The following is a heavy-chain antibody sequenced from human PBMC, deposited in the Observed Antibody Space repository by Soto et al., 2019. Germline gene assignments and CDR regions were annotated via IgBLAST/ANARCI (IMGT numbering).Heavy chain of an antibody. CDR3: ARDGHSIIVATIVDAFDI. CDR1: GFTFSSYS. J-gene: IGHJ3*02. CDR2: ISSSSSTI. V-gene: IGHV3-48*01. Sequence: GGSLRLSCAASGFTFSSYSMNWVRQAPGKGLEWVSYISSSSSTIYYADSVKGRFTISRDNAKNSLYLQMNSLRAEDTAVYYCARDGHSIIVATIVDAFDIWGQGTMVTVSS. D-gene: IGHD5-12*01.